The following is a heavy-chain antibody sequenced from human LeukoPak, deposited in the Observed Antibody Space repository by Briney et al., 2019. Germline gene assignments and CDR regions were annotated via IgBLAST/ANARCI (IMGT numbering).Heavy chain of an antibody. V-gene: IGHV1-46*01. J-gene: IGHJ4*02. CDR2: INPSGGST. Sequence: ASVKVSCKASGCTFTNYYIHWVRQAPGQGLEWMGIINPSGGSTSYAQKFQGRVTMTRDMSTSTVYMELSSLRSEDTAVYYCARAALRFLEWPVDYWGQGTLVTVSS. CDR1: GCTFTNYY. CDR3: ARAALRFLEWPVDY. D-gene: IGHD3-3*01.